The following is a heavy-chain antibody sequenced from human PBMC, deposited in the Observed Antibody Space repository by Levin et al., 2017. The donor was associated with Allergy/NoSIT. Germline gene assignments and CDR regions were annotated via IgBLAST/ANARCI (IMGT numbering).Heavy chain of an antibody. J-gene: IGHJ4*02. CDR1: GGSISGSSYY. CDR2: VYESGST. Sequence: PSETLSLTCTVSGGSISGSSYYWGWIRQSPGTGLEWIGSVYESGSTYYNPSLKSRVSISVDASKNQFSLKLSSVTAADTAVYFCATPTGGSSISYFDYWGQGTLVTVSS. V-gene: IGHV4-39*01. CDR3: ATPTGGSSISYFDY. D-gene: IGHD7-27*01.